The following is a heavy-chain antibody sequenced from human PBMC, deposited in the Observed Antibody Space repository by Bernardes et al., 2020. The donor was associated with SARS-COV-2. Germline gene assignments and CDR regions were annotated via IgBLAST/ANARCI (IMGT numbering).Heavy chain of an antibody. V-gene: IGHV3-30*18. CDR1: GFTFSSYG. D-gene: IGHD4-17*01. Sequence: GGSLRLSCAASGFTFSSYGMHWVRQAPGKGLEWVAVISYDGSNKYYADSVKGRFTISRDNSKNTLYLQMNSLRAEDTAVYYCAKDEGNGDPASQNYYYYYGMDVWGQGTTVTVSS. CDR3: AKDEGNGDPASQNYYYYYGMDV. CDR2: ISYDGSNK. J-gene: IGHJ6*02.